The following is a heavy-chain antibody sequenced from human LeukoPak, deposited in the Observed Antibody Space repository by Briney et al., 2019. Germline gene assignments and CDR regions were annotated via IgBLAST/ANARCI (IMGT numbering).Heavy chain of an antibody. D-gene: IGHD5-18*01. CDR2: MNPNSGNT. V-gene: IGHV1-18*01. CDR1: GYTFTSYD. J-gene: IGHJ4*02. CDR3: ARDTAMVPIVTIDY. Sequence: ASVKVSCKASGYTFTSYDINWVRQATGQGLEWMGWMNPNSGNTNYAQKLQGRVTMTTDTSTSTAYMELRSLRSDDTAVYYCARDTAMVPIVTIDYWGQGTLVTVSS.